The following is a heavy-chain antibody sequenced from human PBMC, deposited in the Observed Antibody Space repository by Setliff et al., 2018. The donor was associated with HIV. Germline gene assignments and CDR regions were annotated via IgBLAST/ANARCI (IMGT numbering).Heavy chain of an antibody. J-gene: IGHJ6*02. V-gene: IGHV1-69*04. CDR2: VIPVRDMA. CDR3: ARETYFFDVTTFYSYALGV. Sequence: SVKVSCKAPGGTLRSYGMTWVRQAPGQGLEWMGTVIPVRDMANYAEKFQGRVTITADRSTSTSYMELRGLRSEDTAVYFCARETYFFDVTTFYSYALGVWGQGTTVTVSS. D-gene: IGHD4-17*01. CDR1: GGTLRSYG.